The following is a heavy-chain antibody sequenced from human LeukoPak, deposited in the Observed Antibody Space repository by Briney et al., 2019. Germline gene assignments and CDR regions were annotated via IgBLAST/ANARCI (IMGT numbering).Heavy chain of an antibody. V-gene: IGHV4-34*01. J-gene: IGHJ4*02. CDR1: GESFSGYY. D-gene: IGHD3-9*01. CDR3: ARGIRYFDWLIKNYFDY. Sequence: SETLSLTCAAYGESFSGYYWSWIRQPPGKGLEWIGEINHSGSTNYNPSLKSRVTISVDTSKNQFSLKLSSVTAADTAVYYCARGIRYFDWLIKNYFDYWGQGTLVTVSS. CDR2: INHSGST.